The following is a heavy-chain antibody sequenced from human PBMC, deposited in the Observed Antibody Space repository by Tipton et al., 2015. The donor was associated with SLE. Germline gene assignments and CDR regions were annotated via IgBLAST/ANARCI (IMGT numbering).Heavy chain of an antibody. CDR3: ASDKPGVFGVVTPFDY. Sequence: TLSLTCTVSGGSISSSSYYWGWIRQPPGKGLEWIGSIYYSGSTYYNPSLKSRVTISVDTSKNQFSLKLSSVTAADTAVYYCASDKPGVFGVVTPFDYWGQGTLVTVSS. CDR1: GGSISSSSYY. CDR2: IYYSGST. V-gene: IGHV4-39*07. D-gene: IGHD3-3*01. J-gene: IGHJ4*02.